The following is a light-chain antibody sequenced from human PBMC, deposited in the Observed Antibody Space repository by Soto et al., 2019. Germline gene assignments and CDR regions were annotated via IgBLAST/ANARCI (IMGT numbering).Light chain of an antibody. Sequence: EIVMTQSPVTLYVSRGERATVSYRASQSLSGDLAWYQQRPGQAPRLLIYGASTRATGIPARFSGSGSRTDFTLTITSVQSEDFGTYVCQQYQYSLSFGGGTRVDIK. CDR2: GAS. J-gene: IGKJ4*01. CDR1: QSLSGD. CDR3: QQYQYSLS. V-gene: IGKV3D-15*01.